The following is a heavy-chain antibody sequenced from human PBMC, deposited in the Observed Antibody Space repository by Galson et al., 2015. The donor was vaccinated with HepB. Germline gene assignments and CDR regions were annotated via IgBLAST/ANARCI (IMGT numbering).Heavy chain of an antibody. D-gene: IGHD4-11*01. CDR3: ARSPLQTSDYYYYGMDV. CDR2: IGTAGDT. V-gene: IGHV3-13*01. J-gene: IGHJ6*02. Sequence: SLRLSCAASGFTFSSYDMHWVRQATGKGLEWVSAIGTAGDTYYPGSVKGRFTISRENAKNSLYLQMNSLRAGDTAVYYCARSPLQTSDYYYYGMDVWGQGTTVTVSS. CDR1: GFTFSSYD.